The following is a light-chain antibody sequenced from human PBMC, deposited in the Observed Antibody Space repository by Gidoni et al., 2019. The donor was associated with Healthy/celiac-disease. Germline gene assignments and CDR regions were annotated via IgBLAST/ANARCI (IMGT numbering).Light chain of an antibody. Sequence: VLTQSPATLSLFPGERATLSCRASQSVSSYLAWYQQKPGKAPRLLIYDASNRATGIPARFSGSGSGTDFTLTISSLEPEDFAVYYCQQRSNWPPLTFXGXTKVEIK. CDR1: QSVSSY. V-gene: IGKV3-11*01. J-gene: IGKJ4*01. CDR3: QQRSNWPPLT. CDR2: DAS.